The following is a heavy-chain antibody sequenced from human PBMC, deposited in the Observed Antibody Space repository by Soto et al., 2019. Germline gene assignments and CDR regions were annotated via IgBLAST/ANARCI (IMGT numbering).Heavy chain of an antibody. D-gene: IGHD3-9*01. CDR1: GYTFTSYG. CDR2: ISAYNGNT. CDR3: ARGRYDILTGYYLYYGMDV. J-gene: IGHJ6*02. V-gene: IGHV1-18*04. Sequence: RASVKVSCKASGYTFTSYGISCVRQAPGQGLEWMGWISAYNGNTNYAQKLQGRVTMTTDTSTSTAYMELRSLRSDDTAVYYCARGRYDILTGYYLYYGMDVWRQGTTVTVSS.